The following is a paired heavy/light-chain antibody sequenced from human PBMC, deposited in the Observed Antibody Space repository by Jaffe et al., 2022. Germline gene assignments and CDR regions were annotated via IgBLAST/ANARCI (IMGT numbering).Light chain of an antibody. CDR1: QSVSSSY. J-gene: IGKJ4*01. CDR3: QQYGSSLALT. CDR2: GAS. Sequence: EIVLTQSPGTLSLSPGERATLSCRASQSVSSSYLAWYQQKPGQAPRVLIYGASSRATGIPDRFSGSGSGTDFTLTISRLEPEDFAVYYCQQYGSSLALTFGGGTKVEIK. V-gene: IGKV3-20*01.
Heavy chain of an antibody. Sequence: EVQLVESGGGVVRPGGSLRLSCASSGFDFENYGMSWVRQVPGKGLEWVSGINWNGVDIGYVDSVKGRFTISRDNAKNSLYLQMNSLRAEDTALYHCARTGPGHCSSTSCYTGYYYFYMDVWGKGTTVTVSS. V-gene: IGHV3-20*01. D-gene: IGHD2-2*02. J-gene: IGHJ6*03. CDR3: ARTGPGHCSSTSCYTGYYYFYMDV. CDR2: INWNGVDI. CDR1: GFDFENYG.